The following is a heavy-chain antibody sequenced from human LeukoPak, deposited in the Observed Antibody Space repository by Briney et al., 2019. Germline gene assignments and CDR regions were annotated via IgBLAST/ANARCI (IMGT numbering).Heavy chain of an antibody. J-gene: IGHJ6*02. CDR2: ISSSSSYI. Sequence: PGGSLRLSCAASGFTFSSYSMNWVRQAPGKGLEWVSSISSSSSYIYYADSVKGRFTISRDNAKNSLYLQMNSLRAEETAVYYCARCCSSTSCYTKIAARPGYYYYGMDVWGQGTTVTVSS. CDR1: GFTFSSYS. D-gene: IGHD2-2*02. CDR3: ARCCSSTSCYTKIAARPGYYYYGMDV. V-gene: IGHV3-21*01.